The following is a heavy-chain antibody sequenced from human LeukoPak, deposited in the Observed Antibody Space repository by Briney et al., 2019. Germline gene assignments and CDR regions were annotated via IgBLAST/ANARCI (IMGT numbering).Heavy chain of an antibody. CDR1: GGSIRSYF. CDR3: ARGRGYGEAFDI. D-gene: IGHD5-18*01. CDR2: IHDRGST. J-gene: IGHJ3*02. Sequence: SETLSLTCSVHGGSIRSYFWSWIRQPAGKGLEWIGDIHDRGSTMYNPTLKGRVTISVDTSKNQISLKLSFVTAADTAVYYCARGRGYGEAFDIWGQGTMVTVAS. V-gene: IGHV4-59*01.